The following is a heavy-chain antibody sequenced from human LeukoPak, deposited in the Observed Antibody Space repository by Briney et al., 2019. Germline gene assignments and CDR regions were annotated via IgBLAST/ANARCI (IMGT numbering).Heavy chain of an antibody. J-gene: IGHJ4*02. V-gene: IGHV3-15*04. CDR3: TTGIRGD. Sequence: GGSLRLSCAASGLTVANARMNWVRQAPGKGLEWVGRIASKTDGGTTDYAAPVKGRFTISRDDSKNTLFLQMNSLKTEDTAVYYCTTGIRGDCGQGTLVTVSS. CDR2: IASKTDGGTT. CDR1: GLTVANAR.